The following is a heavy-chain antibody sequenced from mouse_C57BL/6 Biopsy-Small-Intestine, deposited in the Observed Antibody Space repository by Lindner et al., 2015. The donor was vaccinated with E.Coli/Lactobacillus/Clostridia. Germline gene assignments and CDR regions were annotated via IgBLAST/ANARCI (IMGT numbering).Heavy chain of an antibody. J-gene: IGHJ3*01. CDR1: GFNINDYY. CDR2: IDPENGET. Sequence: VQLQESGAELIKAGASVRLSCTASGFNINDYYMHWVRQRTEQGLEWIGRIDPENGETRYAPKFQGKATIAADTSSNTAYLQLTSLTSEDTAVYYCARSRFSSYMFAYWGQGTLVTASA. V-gene: IGHV14-2*01. D-gene: IGHD1-1*01. CDR3: ARSRFSSYMFAY.